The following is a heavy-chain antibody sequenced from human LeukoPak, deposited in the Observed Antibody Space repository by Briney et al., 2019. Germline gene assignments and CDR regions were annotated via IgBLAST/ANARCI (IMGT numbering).Heavy chain of an antibody. Sequence: ASVKVSCKASGYTFTSYDINWVRQATGQGLEWMGWMNPNSGNTGYAQKFQGRVTMTRNTSISTAYMELSSLRPEDTAVYYCARGPPGGWFGELSYDYWGQGTLVTVSS. CDR1: GYTFTSYD. CDR3: ARGPPGGWFGELSYDY. D-gene: IGHD3-10*01. V-gene: IGHV1-8*01. CDR2: MNPNSGNT. J-gene: IGHJ4*02.